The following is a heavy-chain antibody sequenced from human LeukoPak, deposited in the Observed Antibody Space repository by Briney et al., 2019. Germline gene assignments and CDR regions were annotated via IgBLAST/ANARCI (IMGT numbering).Heavy chain of an antibody. D-gene: IGHD4-17*01. CDR3: ARDQGTSVTAMVGGHFDY. V-gene: IGHV3-33*01. CDR1: GFTFRGNG. Sequence: GRSLRLSCAASGFTFRGNGMHWVRQAPGKGLEWAAIIWYDGSNRYYADSVKGRFTTSRDNSKNTLFLQMNSLTAEDTAVYYCARDQGTSVTAMVGGHFDYWGPGTLVTVSS. CDR2: IWYDGSNR. J-gene: IGHJ4*02.